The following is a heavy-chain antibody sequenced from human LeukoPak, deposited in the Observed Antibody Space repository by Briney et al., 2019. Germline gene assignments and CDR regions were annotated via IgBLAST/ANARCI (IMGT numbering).Heavy chain of an antibody. CDR3: AKWGLSGSYEDY. CDR1: GFTFSSYV. V-gene: IGHV3-21*04. D-gene: IGHD1-26*01. CDR2: ISSSSSYI. Sequence: GGSLRLSCAASGFTFSSYVMHWVRQAPGKGLEWVSSISSSSSYIYYADSVKGRFTISRDNAKNSLYLQMNSLRAEDTAVYYCAKWGLSGSYEDYWGQGTLVTVSS. J-gene: IGHJ4*02.